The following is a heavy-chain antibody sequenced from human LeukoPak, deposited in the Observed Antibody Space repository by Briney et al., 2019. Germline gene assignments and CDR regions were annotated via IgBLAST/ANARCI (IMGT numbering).Heavy chain of an antibody. D-gene: IGHD2-2*01. CDR3: ARSPTSWYFDY. J-gene: IGHJ4*02. CDR1: GFTFSSYA. CDR2: ISGSGGST. V-gene: IGHV3-23*01. Sequence: GGSLRLSCAASGFTFSSYAMSWVRQAPGKGLERVSAISGSGGSTYYADSVKGRFTISRDNSKNTLYLQMNSLRPEDTSVYYCARSPTSWYFDYWGQGTLVTVSS.